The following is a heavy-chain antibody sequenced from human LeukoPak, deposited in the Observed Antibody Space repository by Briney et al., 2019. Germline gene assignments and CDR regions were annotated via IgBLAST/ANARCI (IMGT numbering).Heavy chain of an antibody. D-gene: IGHD3-10*01. J-gene: IGHJ4*02. V-gene: IGHV5-51*01. CDR3: ARQAGGTGSGSYYVY. CDR2: IYAGDSDT. Sequence: ESLKISCKGSGYSFTNYWIGWVRQMPGKGLEWMGIIYAGDSDTRYSPSFQGQVTISADKSISTAYLQWSSLKASDTAMYYCARQAGGTGSGSYYVYWGQGTLVTVSS. CDR1: GYSFTNYW.